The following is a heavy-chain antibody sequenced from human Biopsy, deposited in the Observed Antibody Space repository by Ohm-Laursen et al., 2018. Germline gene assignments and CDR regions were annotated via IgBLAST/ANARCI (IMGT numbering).Heavy chain of an antibody. J-gene: IGHJ4*02. CDR3: ARGPSGVATIG. V-gene: IGHV3-30*03. CDR1: GFTFNNYG. D-gene: IGHD5-24*01. Sequence: SLRLSCAASGFTFNNYGMQWVRQAPGKGLEWVAFIFYDGSNTYYADSVKGRFTISRDNSRDTLYLQMSSLRAEDTAVYYCARGPSGVATIGRGQGTLVTVSS. CDR2: IFYDGSNT.